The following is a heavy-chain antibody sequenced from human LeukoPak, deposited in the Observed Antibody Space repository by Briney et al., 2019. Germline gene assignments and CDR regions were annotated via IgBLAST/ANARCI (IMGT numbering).Heavy chain of an antibody. D-gene: IGHD2/OR15-2a*01. CDR3: AADVIYESD. Sequence: SVKVSWKASGFTFSNSAMQWVRQARGQRLEWIGWIVVGSGNTNYAQKFQERVTITRDMSTSTAYMELSSLRSEDTAIYYCAADVIYESDWGQGTLVTVSS. V-gene: IGHV1-58*02. CDR2: IVVGSGNT. J-gene: IGHJ4*02. CDR1: GFTFSNSA.